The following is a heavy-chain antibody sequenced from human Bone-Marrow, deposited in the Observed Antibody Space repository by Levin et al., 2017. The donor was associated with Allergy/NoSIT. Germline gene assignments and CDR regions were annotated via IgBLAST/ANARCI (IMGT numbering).Heavy chain of an antibody. CDR3: AKGGDMDV. J-gene: IGHJ6*03. CDR1: GFPFNNYG. V-gene: IGHV3-30*18. Sequence: SGGSLRLSCAASGFPFNNYGIYWVRQAPGKGLDWVALITPDGGVKFYADSVKGRFTISRDNSRETLYLQMDNLRPDDTAVYYCAKGGDMDVWGKGTTVIVSS. CDR2: ITPDGGVK.